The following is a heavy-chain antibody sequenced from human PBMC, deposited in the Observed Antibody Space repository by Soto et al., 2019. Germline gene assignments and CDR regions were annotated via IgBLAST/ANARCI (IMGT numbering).Heavy chain of an antibody. J-gene: IGHJ6*02. CDR1: GVSFIGYY. Sequence: SETLFLTCAVYGVSFIGYYWSWSLQPPGKGLEWIGEINHSGSTNYNPSLKSRVTISVDTSKNQFSLKLSSVTAADTAVYYCASRYCDWLSSYYYDGMDVWGQGTTVT. D-gene: IGHD3-9*01. CDR2: INHSGST. V-gene: IGHV4-34*01. CDR3: ASRYCDWLSSYYYDGMDV.